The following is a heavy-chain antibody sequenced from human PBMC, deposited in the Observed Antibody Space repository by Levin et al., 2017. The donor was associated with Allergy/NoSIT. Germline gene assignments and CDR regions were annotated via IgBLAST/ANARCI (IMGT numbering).Heavy chain of an antibody. CDR3: ARDLGPPQEALDS. Sequence: GGSLRLSCAVSGFTLSSYDMHWVRQAPGKGLEWVALIRQDETNKQYTDSVRGRFTISRDNSQSTLYLQMNSLRAEDTAVYYCARDLGPPQEALDSWGQGTLVTVSS. D-gene: IGHD3-16*01. CDR2: IRQDETNK. V-gene: IGHV3-30*02. CDR1: GFTLSSYD. J-gene: IGHJ4*02.